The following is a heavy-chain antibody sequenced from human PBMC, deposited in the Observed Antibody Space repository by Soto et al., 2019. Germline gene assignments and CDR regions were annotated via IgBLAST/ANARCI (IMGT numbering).Heavy chain of an antibody. D-gene: IGHD2-21*02. Sequence: QVQLVQSGAEEKKPGASVKVSCKASGYTFTSYAMHWVRQAPGQRLEWMVWINAGNGNTKYSQKFQGRVTITRDTSASTAYMELSSLRSEDTAVHYCARSIVVVTALDYWGQGTLVTVSS. CDR1: GYTFTSYA. CDR3: ARSIVVVTALDY. V-gene: IGHV1-3*05. J-gene: IGHJ4*02. CDR2: INAGNGNT.